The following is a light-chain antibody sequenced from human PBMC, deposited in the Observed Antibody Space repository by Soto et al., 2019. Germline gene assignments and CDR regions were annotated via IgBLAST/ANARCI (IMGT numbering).Light chain of an antibody. CDR1: SSNIGSNY. Sequence: QSALTQPPSASGTRGQRVTISCSGTSSNIGSNYVFWYQHLPGMAPKLLIYKNNQRPSGVPDRFSASKSGTSASLAISGLRTEDEADYHCAAWDDTLTGLYVFGTGTKVTVL. CDR3: AAWDDTLTGLYV. J-gene: IGLJ1*01. CDR2: KNN. V-gene: IGLV1-47*01.